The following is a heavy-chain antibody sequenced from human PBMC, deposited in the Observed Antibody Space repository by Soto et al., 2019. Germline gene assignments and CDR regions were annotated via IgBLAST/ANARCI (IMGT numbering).Heavy chain of an antibody. J-gene: IGHJ6*03. CDR3: ARFIVVVPAAMLDYMDV. D-gene: IGHD2-2*01. CDR1: GFSLSNARMG. Sequence: ESGPTLVNPTETLTLTCTVSGFSLSNARMGVSWIRQPPGKALEWLAHIFSNDEKSYSTSLKSRLTISKDTSKSQVVLTMTNMDPVDTATYYCARFIVVVPAAMLDYMDVWGKGTTVTVSS. V-gene: IGHV2-26*01. CDR2: IFSNDEK.